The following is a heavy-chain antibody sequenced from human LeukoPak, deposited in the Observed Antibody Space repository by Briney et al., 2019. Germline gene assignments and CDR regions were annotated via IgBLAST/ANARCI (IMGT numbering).Heavy chain of an antibody. V-gene: IGHV4-34*01. J-gene: IGHJ5*02. CDR1: GGSFSGYY. D-gene: IGHD2-2*01. CDR2: VNHSGST. Sequence: PSETLSLTCAVYGGSFSGYYWSWIRQPPGKGLEWIGEVNHSGSTNYNPSLKSRVTISVDTSKNQSSLKLSSVTAADTAVYCCARGKRWIVVVPAAKIGNWFDPWGQGTLVTVSS. CDR3: ARGKRWIVVVPAAKIGNWFDP.